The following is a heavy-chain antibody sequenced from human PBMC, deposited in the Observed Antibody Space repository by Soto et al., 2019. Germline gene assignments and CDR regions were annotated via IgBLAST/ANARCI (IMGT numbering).Heavy chain of an antibody. V-gene: IGHV3-30-3*01. CDR3: ARPRNIVIWFGELPDV. J-gene: IGHJ6*02. D-gene: IGHD3-10*01. CDR1: GFTFSSHA. CDR2: ISYDGSDK. Sequence: QVQLVESGGGVVQPGRSLRLSCAASGFTFSSHAMHWVRQAPGKGLEWVGVISYDGSDKYYAVSEKGRFTISRDNSKNTLYLQMNSLRVEDTAAYYCARPRNIVIWFGELPDVWGQGTTVIVS.